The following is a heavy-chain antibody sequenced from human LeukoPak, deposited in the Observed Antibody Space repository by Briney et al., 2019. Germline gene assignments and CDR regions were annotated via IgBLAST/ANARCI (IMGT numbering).Heavy chain of an antibody. Sequence: PSETLSLTCTVSSGSISSYYWSWIRQSPGKGLEGIGYIYYSGTTNYNPSLKSRVTISVDTSKNQFSLKLSSVTAADTAVYFCSRAVAGSVGWFDPWGQGTLVTVSS. D-gene: IGHD6-19*01. CDR1: SGSISSYY. J-gene: IGHJ5*02. CDR2: IYYSGTT. CDR3: SRAVAGSVGWFDP. V-gene: IGHV4-59*01.